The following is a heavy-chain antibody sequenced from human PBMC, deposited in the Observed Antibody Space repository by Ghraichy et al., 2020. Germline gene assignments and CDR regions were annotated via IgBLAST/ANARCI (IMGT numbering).Heavy chain of an antibody. Sequence: SETLSLTCTVSGGSVSSGSHHWSWIRQPPGKGLEWIGSIYHTGSTNYNPSLKSRVTISVDTSKNQFSLKLRTVTAADTAVDYCARVMTSYCGGDCYSNYFDFWGQGTLVTASS. D-gene: IGHD2-21*02. CDR3: ARVMTSYCGGDCYSNYFDF. CDR2: IYHTGST. J-gene: IGHJ4*02. V-gene: IGHV4-61*01. CDR1: GGSVSSGSHH.